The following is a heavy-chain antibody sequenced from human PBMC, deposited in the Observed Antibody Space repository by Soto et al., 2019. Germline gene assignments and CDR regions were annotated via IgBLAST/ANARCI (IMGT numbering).Heavy chain of an antibody. J-gene: IGHJ5*02. CDR3: ARDGLDSGSYPGWFDP. Sequence: ETLSLTCTVSGGSISSYYWSWIRQPPGKGLEWIGYIYYSGSTNYNPSLKSRVTISVDTSKNQFSLKLSSVTAADTAVYYCARDGLDSGSYPGWFDPWGQGTLVTVSS. CDR1: GGSISSYY. V-gene: IGHV4-59*01. D-gene: IGHD1-26*01. CDR2: IYYSGST.